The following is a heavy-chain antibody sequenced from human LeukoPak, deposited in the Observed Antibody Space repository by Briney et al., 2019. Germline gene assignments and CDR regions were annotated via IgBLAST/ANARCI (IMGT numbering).Heavy chain of an antibody. Sequence: GGSLRLSCSASGFSFSRYAMHWVRQAPGKGLEYASAISSNGDSTYYADSVKGRFTISRDNPKNTLYLQMSSLRAEDTAVYYCVGHSGGRYFNYWGQGTLVTVSS. CDR2: ISSNGDST. CDR3: VGHSGGRYFNY. J-gene: IGHJ4*02. D-gene: IGHD5-12*01. CDR1: GFSFSRYA. V-gene: IGHV3-64D*09.